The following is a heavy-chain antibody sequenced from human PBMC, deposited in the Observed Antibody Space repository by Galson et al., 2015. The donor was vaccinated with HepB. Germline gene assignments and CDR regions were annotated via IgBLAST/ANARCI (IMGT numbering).Heavy chain of an antibody. J-gene: IGHJ4*02. D-gene: IGHD4-17*01. CDR3: ATDLRIDYGDERAFDY. Sequence: SVKVSCKVSGYTLTELSMHWVRQAPGKGLEWMGGFDPEDGETIYAQKFQGRVTMTEDTSTDTAYMELSSLRSEDTAVYYCATDLRIDYGDERAFDYWGQGTLVTVSS. V-gene: IGHV1-24*01. CDR1: GYTLTELS. CDR2: FDPEDGET.